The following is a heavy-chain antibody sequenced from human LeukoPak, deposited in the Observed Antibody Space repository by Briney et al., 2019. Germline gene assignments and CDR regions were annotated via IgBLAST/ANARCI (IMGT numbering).Heavy chain of an antibody. Sequence: QPGGSLRLSCAASGFTFSSFGMYWVRQAPGKGLEWVAVIWYDGGNDDYADSVKGRFTISRDNSKDTLYLQMNSLRAEDTAVYYCARYPSGRAAAGRGDYWGQGTLVTVSS. CDR1: GFTFSSFG. J-gene: IGHJ4*02. CDR3: ARYPSGRAAAGRGDY. V-gene: IGHV3-33*01. CDR2: IWYDGGND. D-gene: IGHD6-13*01.